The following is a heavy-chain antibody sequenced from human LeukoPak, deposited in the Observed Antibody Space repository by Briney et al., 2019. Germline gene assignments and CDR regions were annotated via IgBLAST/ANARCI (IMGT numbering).Heavy chain of an antibody. CDR1: GGTFSGYA. D-gene: IGHD2-2*02. CDR2: IIPIFGTA. V-gene: IGHV1-69*05. CDR3: ARGPIVVVPAAIRDYYYYYMDV. J-gene: IGHJ6*03. Sequence: SGQVSCKASGGTFSGYAISWVRQAPGQGLEWMGGIIPIFGTANYAQKFQGRVTITTDESTSTAYMELSSLRSEDTAVYYCARGPIVVVPAAIRDYYYYYMDVWGKGTTVTVSS.